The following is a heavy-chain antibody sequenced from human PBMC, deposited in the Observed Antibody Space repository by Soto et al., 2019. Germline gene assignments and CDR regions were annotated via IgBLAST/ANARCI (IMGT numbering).Heavy chain of an antibody. CDR2: VRTYAYGETT. D-gene: IGHD2-8*01. CDR1: GFTVGDYA. V-gene: IGHV3-49*03. CDR3: SRDCPCGLGYCTNGACFPNDF. Sequence: SLRLSCTTSGFTVGDYAMSWFRQTPGKGLEWVGFVRTYAYGETTEYAASVKGRFTVGRDNSRSTAYLHMSSLKTEDTGVYFCSRDCPCGLGYCTNGACFPNDFWGQGTLVTVSS. J-gene: IGHJ4*02.